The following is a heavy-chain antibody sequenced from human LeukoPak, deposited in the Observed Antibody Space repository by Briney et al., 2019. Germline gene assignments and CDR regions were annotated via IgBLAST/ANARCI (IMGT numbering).Heavy chain of an antibody. D-gene: IGHD1-26*01. V-gene: IGHV1-69*04. Sequence: ASVKVSCKASGGIFSSYAISWVRQAPGQGLEWMGRIIPILGIANYAQKFQGRVTITADKSTSTAYMELSSLRSEDTAVYYCAIQAVGATSDYWGQGTLVTVSS. CDR1: GGIFSSYA. CDR3: AIQAVGATSDY. J-gene: IGHJ4*02. CDR2: IIPILGIA.